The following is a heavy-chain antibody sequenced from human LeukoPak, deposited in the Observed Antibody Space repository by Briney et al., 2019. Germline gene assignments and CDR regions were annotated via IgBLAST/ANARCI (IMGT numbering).Heavy chain of an antibody. CDR2: ISSSGSTI. CDR3: AREQQQLVWRTYGTYDYYYYMDV. J-gene: IGHJ6*03. CDR1: GFTFSDYY. Sequence: PGGSLRLSCAASGFTFSDYYMSWIRQAPGKGLEWVSYISSSGSTIFYADSVKGRFTISRDSAKNSLYLQMNSLRAEDTAVYYCAREQQQLVWRTYGTYDYYYYMDVWGKGTTVTVSS. V-gene: IGHV3-11*01. D-gene: IGHD6-13*01.